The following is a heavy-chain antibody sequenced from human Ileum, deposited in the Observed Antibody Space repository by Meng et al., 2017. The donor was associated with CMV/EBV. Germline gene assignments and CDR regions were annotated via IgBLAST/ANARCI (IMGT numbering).Heavy chain of an antibody. CDR1: GGTFSSSA. D-gene: IGHD2-2*01. Sequence: SVKVSCKDSGGTFSSSAISWVRQAPGQGFEWMGGIIPIIDIPDYAQKFQDRVTITADTSTNTDYMELSSLRSEDTAVYYCASRSKLSGSCSSSRCNTIYYSCTDVWGRGTMVTVSS. J-gene: IGHJ6*02. CDR2: IIPIIDIP. CDR3: ASRSKLSGSCSSSRCNTIYYSCTDV. V-gene: IGHV1-69*10.